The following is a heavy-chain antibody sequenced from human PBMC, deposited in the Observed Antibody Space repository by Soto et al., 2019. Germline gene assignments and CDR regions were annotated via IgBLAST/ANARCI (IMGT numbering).Heavy chain of an antibody. V-gene: IGHV4-34*01. CDR2: IDHSGGT. CDR3: ARGHIGYSSGWSGFDY. CDR1: DGSFSGYY. J-gene: IGHJ4*02. D-gene: IGHD6-13*01. Sequence: SETLSLTCAVYDGSFSGYYWSWIRQSPGKGLEWIGEIDHSGGTKYNPSLETRLTISVDASKNQFSLKLTSVTAADTAVYYCARGHIGYSSGWSGFDYWGQGTLVTVSS.